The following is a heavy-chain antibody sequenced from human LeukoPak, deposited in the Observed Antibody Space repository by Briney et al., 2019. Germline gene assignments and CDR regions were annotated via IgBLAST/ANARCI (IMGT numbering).Heavy chain of an antibody. V-gene: IGHV4-34*01. CDR2: INHSGST. CDR1: GGTFSGYY. CDR3: ARLTMVGGFDP. D-gene: IGHD3-10*01. Sequence: SETLSLTCAVYGGTFSGYYWSWIRQPPGKGLEWIGEINHSGSTNYNPSLKSRVTILADTSKNQFSLKLNSVTAADTAVYYCARLTMVGGFDPWGQGTLVTVSS. J-gene: IGHJ5*02.